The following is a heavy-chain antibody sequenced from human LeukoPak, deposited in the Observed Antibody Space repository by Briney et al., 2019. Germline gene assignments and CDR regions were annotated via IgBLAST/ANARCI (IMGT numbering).Heavy chain of an antibody. D-gene: IGHD1-14*01. J-gene: IGHJ4*02. CDR3: AREMPRTYYFDY. V-gene: IGHV1-46*01. Sequence: ASVKVSRKASGYTFTNYYIHWVRQAPGQGLEWMGNINPSGGSTTYAQRFQDRVLMTGDTSTSSVYMELSSLRSEDTAIYYCAREMPRTYYFDYWGQGTLVTAPS. CDR2: INPSGGST. CDR1: GYTFTNYY.